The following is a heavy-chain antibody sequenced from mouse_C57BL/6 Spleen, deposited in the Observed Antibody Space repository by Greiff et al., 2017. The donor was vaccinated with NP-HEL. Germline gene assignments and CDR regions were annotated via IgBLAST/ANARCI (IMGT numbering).Heavy chain of an antibody. J-gene: IGHJ2*01. CDR3: ARMSKLYYFDY. CDR1: GYTFTSYW. Sequence: VKLMESGAELAKPGASVKLPCKASGYTFTSYWLHWVKQRPGQGLEWIGYINPSSGYTKYNQKFKDKATLTADKSSSTAYMQLSSLTYEDSAVYYCARMSKLYYFDYWGQGTTLTVSS. CDR2: INPSSGYT. D-gene: IGHD4-1*01. V-gene: IGHV1-7*01.